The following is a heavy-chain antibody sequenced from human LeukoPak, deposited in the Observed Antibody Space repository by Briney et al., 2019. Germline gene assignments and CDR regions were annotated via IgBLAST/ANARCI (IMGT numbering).Heavy chain of an antibody. CDR2: IIPIFGTA. CDR3: ARSARNRKQWLDEYYFDY. CDR1: GGTFSSYA. D-gene: IGHD6-19*01. V-gene: IGHV1-69*05. Sequence: SSVKVSCKASGGTFSSYAISWVRQALGQGLEWMGRIIPIFGTANYAQKFQGRVTITTDESTSTAYMELSSLRSEDTAVYYCARSARNRKQWLDEYYFDYWGQGALVTVSS. J-gene: IGHJ4*02.